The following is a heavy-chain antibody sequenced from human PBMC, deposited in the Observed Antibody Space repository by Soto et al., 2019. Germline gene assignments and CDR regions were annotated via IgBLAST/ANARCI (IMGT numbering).Heavy chain of an antibody. CDR3: AKDLSSVGATSDYYFDS. CDR2: ISYDGSNK. D-gene: IGHD1-26*01. Sequence: QVQLVESGGGVVQPGRSLRLSCAASGFTFSSYGMHWVRQAPGKGLEWVAVISYDGSNKYYADSVKGRFTISRDNSKNTLYLQMNSLRAEDTAVYYCAKDLSSVGATSDYYFDSWGQGTLVTVSS. V-gene: IGHV3-30*18. CDR1: GFTFSSYG. J-gene: IGHJ4*02.